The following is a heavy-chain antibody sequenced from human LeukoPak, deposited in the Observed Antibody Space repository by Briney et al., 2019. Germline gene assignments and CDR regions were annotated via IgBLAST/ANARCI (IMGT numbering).Heavy chain of an antibody. D-gene: IGHD3-10*01. Sequence: PSETLSLTCTVSGGSISSYYWGWIRQPAGKGLEWIGRIHTSGTTNYNPSLKSRVAMSVDTSKNQFSLQVSSVTAADTAVYYCVSMASGSFVYWGQGTLVTVSS. J-gene: IGHJ4*02. CDR1: GGSISSYY. V-gene: IGHV4-4*07. CDR2: IHTSGTT. CDR3: VSMASGSFVY.